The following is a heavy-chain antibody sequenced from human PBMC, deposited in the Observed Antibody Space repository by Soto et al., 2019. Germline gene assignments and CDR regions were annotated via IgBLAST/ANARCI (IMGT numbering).Heavy chain of an antibody. J-gene: IGHJ5*02. CDR2: IYYSGST. CDR3: ARSIFP. CDR1: GGSIRNRSYY. Sequence: SKTMSGTYTVSGGSIRNRSYYWSWIRQHPGKGLEWIGYIYYSGSTYYNQYLKSRVNISVDTSKNQFSLKLSSVTAADTAVYYSARSIFPWGQGTLVTVSS. V-gene: IGHV4-31*03. D-gene: IGHD6-6*01.